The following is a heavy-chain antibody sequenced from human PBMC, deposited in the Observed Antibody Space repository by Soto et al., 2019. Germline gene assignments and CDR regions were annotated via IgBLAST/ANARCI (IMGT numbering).Heavy chain of an antibody. CDR1: GQSFSGHS. V-gene: IGHV4-34*01. Sequence: QVQLQQWGAGLVKPSETLSLSCAVYGQSFSGHSWAWIRQPPGKGLEWIGEINESGSTYYTPSLKSRVTISTDMSKNLFSLKLSSVSAASTAAYFCARGSGIVALPGEMEDVKYDYWGQGTLVNVSS. D-gene: IGHD2-21*01. CDR3: ARGSGIVALPGEMEDVKYDY. CDR2: INESGST. J-gene: IGHJ4*02.